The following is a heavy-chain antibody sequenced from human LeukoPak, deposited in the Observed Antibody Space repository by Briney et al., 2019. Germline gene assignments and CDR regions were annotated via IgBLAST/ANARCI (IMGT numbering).Heavy chain of an antibody. CDR1: GFTFSSYR. Sequence: GGSLRLSCAASGFTFSSYRMSWVRQAPGKGLEWVANIKQDGSEKYYVDSVKGRFTISRDNAKNSLYLQMNSLRAEDTAVYYCARDGYDSSGYYYPEYFQHWGQGTLVTVSS. D-gene: IGHD3-22*01. J-gene: IGHJ1*01. V-gene: IGHV3-7*01. CDR3: ARDGYDSSGYYYPEYFQH. CDR2: IKQDGSEK.